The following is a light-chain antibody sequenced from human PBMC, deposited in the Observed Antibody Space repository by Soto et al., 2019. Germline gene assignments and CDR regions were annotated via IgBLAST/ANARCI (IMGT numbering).Light chain of an antibody. CDR1: QSITSW. V-gene: IGKV1-5*01. J-gene: IGKJ1*01. CDR2: DAS. Sequence: DIQMTQSPSTLSASVGDRVTITCRASQSITSWLAWYQQKPGKAPELLIYDASNLESGVPSRFSGSGSETEFTLTISSLQPDDFATYYCLQYNSYLVTFGQGTKVDIK. CDR3: LQYNSYLVT.